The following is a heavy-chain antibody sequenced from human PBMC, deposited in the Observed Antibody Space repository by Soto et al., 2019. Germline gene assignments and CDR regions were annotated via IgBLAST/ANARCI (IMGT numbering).Heavy chain of an antibody. D-gene: IGHD2-2*01. CDR1: GFTFSSYS. Sequence: EVQLVESGGGLVKPGGSLRLSCAASGFTFSSYSMNWVRKAPGKGLEWVSSISSSSSYIYYADSVKGRFTISRDNAKNSLYLQMNSLRAEDTAVYYCARGFGVVVPAAPPYYYYYGMDVWGQGTTVTVSS. V-gene: IGHV3-21*01. CDR2: ISSSSSYI. CDR3: ARGFGVVVPAAPPYYYYYGMDV. J-gene: IGHJ6*02.